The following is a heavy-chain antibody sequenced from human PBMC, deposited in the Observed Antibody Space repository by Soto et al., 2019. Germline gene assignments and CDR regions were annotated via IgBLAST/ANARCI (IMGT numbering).Heavy chain of an antibody. J-gene: IGHJ4*02. CDR2: ISGSGGST. CDR3: ESQLLRSFDWSEDY. D-gene: IGHD3-9*01. V-gene: IGHV3-23*01. CDR1: GFTFSSYA. Sequence: GGSLRLSCAASGFTFSSYAMSWVRQAPGKGLEWVSAISGSGGSTYYADSVKGRFTISRDNSKNTLYLQMNSLRAEDTAVYYCESQLLRSFDWSEDYWGQGTLVTVSS.